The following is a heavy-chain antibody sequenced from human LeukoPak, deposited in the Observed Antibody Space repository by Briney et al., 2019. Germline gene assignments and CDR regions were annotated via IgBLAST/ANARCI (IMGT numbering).Heavy chain of an antibody. D-gene: IGHD3-10*01. V-gene: IGHV3-72*01. CDR2: TRNKANSYPT. CDR3: ARDRGAYYFDY. Sequence: PGGSLRLTCAASGLTFSDHHMDWLRQATGKGLEWVGRTRNKANSYPTEYAASVKGRFTISRDDSKNSLYLQMNSLKTEDTAVYYCARDRGAYYFDYLGQGTLVTVSS. J-gene: IGHJ4*02. CDR1: GLTFSDHH.